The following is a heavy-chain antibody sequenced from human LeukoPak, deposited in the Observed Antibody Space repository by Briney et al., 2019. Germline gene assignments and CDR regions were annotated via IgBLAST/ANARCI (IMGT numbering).Heavy chain of an antibody. CDR2: ISYSGSS. CDR3: ARESYSHGLWYFDY. CDR1: GGSISSGDYY. Sequence: PSETLSLTCTVSGGSISSGDYYWTWIRQPPGKGLAWIGYISYSGSSYYSPSLKSRVTVSADTSKNQFSLKLSSVTAADTAVYYCARESYSHGLWYFDYWGQGTLVTVSS. D-gene: IGHD5-18*01. V-gene: IGHV4-30-4*01. J-gene: IGHJ4*02.